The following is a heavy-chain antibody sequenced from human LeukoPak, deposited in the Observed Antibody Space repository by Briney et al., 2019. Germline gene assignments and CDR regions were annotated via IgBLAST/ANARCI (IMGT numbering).Heavy chain of an antibody. J-gene: IGHJ3*02. CDR3: AKDHLLYSSSSRAAFDI. CDR2: ISYDGSNK. CDR1: GFTFSSYG. V-gene: IGHV3-30*18. Sequence: PGGSLRLSCAASGFTFSSYGMHWVRQAPGKGLEWVAVISYDGSNKYYADSVKGRFTISRDNSKNTLYLQMNSLRAEDTAVYYCAKDHLLYSSSSRAAFDIWGQGTMVTVSS. D-gene: IGHD6-13*01.